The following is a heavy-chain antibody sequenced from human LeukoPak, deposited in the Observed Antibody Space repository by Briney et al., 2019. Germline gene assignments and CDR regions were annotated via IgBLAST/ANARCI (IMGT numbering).Heavy chain of an antibody. CDR2: IKSDESER. CDR1: GFTFSDYW. J-gene: IGHJ4*02. V-gene: IGHV3-7*03. D-gene: IGHD5-12*01. Sequence: GGSLRLSCVASGFTFSDYWMSWVRQAPGKGLEWVANIKSDESERFYLDSVKGRFTISRDNAKNSVYLQMNSLRAEDTAVYYCAKDRSGYSGYDSFDYWGQGTLVTVSS. CDR3: AKDRSGYSGYDSFDY.